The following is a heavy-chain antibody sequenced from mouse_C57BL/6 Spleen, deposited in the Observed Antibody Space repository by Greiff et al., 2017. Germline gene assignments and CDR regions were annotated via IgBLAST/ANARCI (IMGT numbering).Heavy chain of an antibody. D-gene: IGHD3-2*02. CDR1: GFTFSDYY. CDR2: INYDGSST. V-gene: IGHV5-16*01. J-gene: IGHJ2*01. CDR3: ARDQGRFDY. Sequence: EVKLVESEGGLVQPGSSMKLSCTASGFTFSDYYMAWVRQVPEKGLEWVANINYDGSSTYYLDSLKSRFIISRDNAKNILYLQMSSLKSEDTATYYCARDQGRFDYWGQGTTLTVSS.